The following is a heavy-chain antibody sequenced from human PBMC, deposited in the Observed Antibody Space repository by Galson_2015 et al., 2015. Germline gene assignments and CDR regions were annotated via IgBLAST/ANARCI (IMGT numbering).Heavy chain of an antibody. CDR3: ARVSCSGGSCPHDY. D-gene: IGHD2-15*01. V-gene: IGHV1-18*01. Sequence: SVKVSCKASGYTFTSCGISWVRQAPGQGLEWMGWISAYNGNTNYAQKLQGRVTMTTDTSTSTAYMELRSLRSDDTAVYYCARVSCSGGSCPHDYWGQGTLVTVSS. CDR2: ISAYNGNT. CDR1: GYTFTSCG. J-gene: IGHJ4*02.